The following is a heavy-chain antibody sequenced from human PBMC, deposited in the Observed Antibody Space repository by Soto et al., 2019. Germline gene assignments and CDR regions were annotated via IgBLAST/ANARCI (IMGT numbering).Heavy chain of an antibody. D-gene: IGHD3-16*01. V-gene: IGHV4-34*01. J-gene: IGHJ4*02. CDR1: SGSFSGYY. CDR2: IYHGLSI. CDR3: ARHGGYYFDY. Sequence: SETLSLTCAVYSGSFSGYYWSWIRQPPGKGLEWIGEIYHGLSIVYNPSLKSRVTISGDSSKNQFSLKLSSVTAADTAVYYCARHGGYYFDYWGQRTLVTVSS.